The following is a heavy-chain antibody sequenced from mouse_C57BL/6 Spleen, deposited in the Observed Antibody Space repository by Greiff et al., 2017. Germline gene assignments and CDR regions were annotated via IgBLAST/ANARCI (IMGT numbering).Heavy chain of an antibody. V-gene: IGHV1-69*01. CDR1: GYTFTGYW. Sequence: QVQLQQPGAELVMPGASVKLSCKASGYTFTGYWMHWVKQRPVQGLEWIGEIDPSDSYTNYMQKFKGKSTLTVDKSSSTAYLQLSSLTSEDSAVYYCASLITTVVEGYFDVWGTGTTVTVSS. D-gene: IGHD1-1*01. J-gene: IGHJ1*03. CDR3: ASLITTVVEGYFDV. CDR2: IDPSDSYT.